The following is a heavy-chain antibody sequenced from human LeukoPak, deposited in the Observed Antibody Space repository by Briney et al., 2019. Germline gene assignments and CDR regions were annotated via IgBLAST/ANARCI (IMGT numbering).Heavy chain of an antibody. CDR3: ARGTTVTTDTYYYYYGMDV. J-gene: IGHJ6*02. Sequence: PSETLSLTCTVSGGSISSYYWSWIRQPARKGLEWIGRIYTSGSTNYNPSLKSRVTISVDTSKNQFSLKLSSVTAADTAVYYCARGTTVTTDTYYYYYGMDVWGQGTTVTVSS. V-gene: IGHV4-4*07. CDR1: GGSISSYY. D-gene: IGHD4-17*01. CDR2: IYTSGST.